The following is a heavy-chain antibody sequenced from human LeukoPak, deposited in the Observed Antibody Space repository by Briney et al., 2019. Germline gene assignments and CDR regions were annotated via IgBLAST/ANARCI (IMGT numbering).Heavy chain of an antibody. V-gene: IGHV3-23*01. J-gene: IGHJ5*01. CDR2: ISGSGGST. CDR3: AKPVSGSYSDWFDS. Sequence: GGFLRLSCAASGFTFSSYGMSWVRQAPGKGLEWVSAISGSGGSTYYADSVKGRFTISRDNSKNTLYLQMNSLRPEDTAVYYCAKPVSGSYSDWFDSWGQGTLVTVSS. CDR1: GFTFSSYG. D-gene: IGHD1-26*01.